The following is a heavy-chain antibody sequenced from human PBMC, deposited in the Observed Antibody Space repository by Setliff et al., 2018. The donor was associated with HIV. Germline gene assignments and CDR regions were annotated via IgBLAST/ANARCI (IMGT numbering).Heavy chain of an antibody. CDR3: ARDLYASGWNGMGY. CDR1: GFTFSNYW. V-gene: IGHV3-7*03. Sequence: PGGSLRLSCAASGFTFSNYWMSWVRQAPGKGLEWVTLIYKAGKTYYADFAKGRFTISRDNAKNSLYLQMNSLRAEDTAFYYCARDLYASGWNGMGYWGQGTLVTVSS. J-gene: IGHJ4*02. D-gene: IGHD6-19*01. CDR2: IYKAGKT.